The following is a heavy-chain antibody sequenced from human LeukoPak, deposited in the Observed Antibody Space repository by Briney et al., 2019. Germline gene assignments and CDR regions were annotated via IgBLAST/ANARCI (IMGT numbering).Heavy chain of an antibody. J-gene: IGHJ4*02. CDR2: IRYDGSNK. Sequence: PGGSLRLSCAASEFTFSSYGMHWVRQAPGKGLEWVAFIRYDGSNKYYADSVKGRFTISRDNSKNTLYLQMNSLRAEDTAVYYCARGSMYYFDYWGQGTLVTVSS. CDR3: ARGSMYYFDY. CDR1: EFTFSSYG. D-gene: IGHD2/OR15-2a*01. V-gene: IGHV3-30*02.